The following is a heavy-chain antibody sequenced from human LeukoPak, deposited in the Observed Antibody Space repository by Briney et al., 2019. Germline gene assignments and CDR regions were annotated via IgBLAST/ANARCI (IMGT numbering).Heavy chain of an antibody. CDR3: ARGETILNWFDP. D-gene: IGHD1-1*01. Sequence: SVKVSCKASGGTFSSEAFIWVRQAPGQGLEWMGGIIPIFGRADYAQKFQGIVTITTDESTSTVYMELSSLRSEDTAVYYCARGETILNWFDPWGQGTLVTVPS. CDR2: IIPIFGRA. V-gene: IGHV1-69*05. J-gene: IGHJ5*02. CDR1: GGTFSSEA.